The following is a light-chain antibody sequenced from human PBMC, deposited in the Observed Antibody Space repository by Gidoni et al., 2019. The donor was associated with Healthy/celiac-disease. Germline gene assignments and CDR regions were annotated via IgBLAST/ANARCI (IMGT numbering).Light chain of an antibody. CDR3: QQYDNLPRT. CDR1: QDIRNY. CDR2: DAS. J-gene: IGKJ2*01. Sequence: DIQMTKSPSSLSASVGDRVTITCQASQDIRNYLNWYQQKPGKAPKLLIYDASNLETGVPSRFSGSGSGTDFTFTISSLQPEDIATYYCQQYDNLPRTFGQGTKLEIK. V-gene: IGKV1-33*01.